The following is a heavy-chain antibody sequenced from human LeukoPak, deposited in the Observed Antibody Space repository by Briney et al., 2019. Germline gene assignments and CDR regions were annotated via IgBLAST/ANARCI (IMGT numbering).Heavy chain of an antibody. CDR2: IYYSGST. Sequence: SETLSLTCTVSGGSISSYYWSWIRQPPGKGLEWIGYIYYSGSTNYNPSLKSRVTISVDTSKNQFSLKLSSVTAADTAVYYCARDRNYDILTGYDYWGQGTLVTVSS. CDR3: ARDRNYDILTGYDY. V-gene: IGHV4-59*01. D-gene: IGHD3-9*01. J-gene: IGHJ4*02. CDR1: GGSISSYY.